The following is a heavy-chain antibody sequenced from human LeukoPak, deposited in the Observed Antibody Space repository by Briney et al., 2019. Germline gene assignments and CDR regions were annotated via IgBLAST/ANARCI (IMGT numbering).Heavy chain of an antibody. D-gene: IGHD2-2*01. CDR2: ISSSGGST. Sequence: GGSLRLSCAASGFTFNNHAMSWVRQAPGKGLQWVSGISSSGGSTYYADSVKGRFTISRDNSKNTLYLQMNSLRAEDTAVYYCAARGPYCSSTSCYFFDYWGQGTLVTVSS. CDR1: GFTFNNHA. CDR3: AARGPYCSSTSCYFFDY. J-gene: IGHJ4*02. V-gene: IGHV3-23*01.